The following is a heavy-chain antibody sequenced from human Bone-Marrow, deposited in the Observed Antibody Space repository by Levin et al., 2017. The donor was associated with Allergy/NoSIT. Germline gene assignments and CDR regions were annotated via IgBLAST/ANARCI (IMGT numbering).Heavy chain of an antibody. CDR2: IIPIFGTA. J-gene: IGHJ6*03. CDR1: GGTFSSYA. D-gene: IGHD2-2*01. Sequence: SVKVSCKASGGTFSSYAISWVRQAPGQGLEWMGGIIPIFGTANYAQKFQGRVTITADESTSTAYMELSSLRSEDTAVYYCARGGNCSSTSCRFYYYYYYMDVWGKGTTVTVSS. V-gene: IGHV1-69*13. CDR3: ARGGNCSSTSCRFYYYYYYMDV.